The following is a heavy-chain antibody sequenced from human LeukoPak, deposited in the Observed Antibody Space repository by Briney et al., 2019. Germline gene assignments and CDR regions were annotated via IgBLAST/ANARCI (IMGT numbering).Heavy chain of an antibody. Sequence: KTSETLSLTCTVSGGSISSSSYYWGWIRQPPGKGLEWIGSIYYSGSTYYNPSLKSRVTISVDTSKNQFSLKLSSVTAADTAVYYCARDHYDSTRRYYYYMDVWGKGTTVTVSS. V-gene: IGHV4-39*07. CDR2: IYYSGST. D-gene: IGHD3-22*01. CDR3: ARDHYDSTRRYYYYMDV. CDR1: GGSISSSSYY. J-gene: IGHJ6*03.